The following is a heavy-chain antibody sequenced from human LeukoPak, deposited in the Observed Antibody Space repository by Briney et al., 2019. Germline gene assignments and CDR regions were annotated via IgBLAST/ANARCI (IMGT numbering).Heavy chain of an antibody. CDR2: IKSKTDGGTT. J-gene: IGHJ4*02. V-gene: IGHV3-15*01. CDR1: GFTCSNAW. CDR3: STGKNYYDSSGQEY. Sequence: PGGSLRLSCAASGFTCSNAWMSWVRQAPGKGLEWVGRIKSKTDGGTTDYPAPVKGRLTISRDDAKNTLYLQMNSLKTEDTAVYYCSTGKNYYDSSGQEYWGQGTLVTVSS. D-gene: IGHD3-22*01.